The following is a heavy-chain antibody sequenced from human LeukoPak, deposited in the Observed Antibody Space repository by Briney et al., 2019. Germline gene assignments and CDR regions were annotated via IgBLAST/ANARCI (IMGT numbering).Heavy chain of an antibody. Sequence: GGSLRLSCEASGFTFSSYAMHWVRQAPGKGLEWVAVISYDGSNKYYADSVKGRFTISRDNSKNTLYLQMNSLRAEDTAVYYCARGATTVTAFYWGQGTLVTVSS. J-gene: IGHJ4*02. CDR3: ARGATTVTAFY. CDR1: GFTFSSYA. CDR2: ISYDGSNK. D-gene: IGHD4-17*01. V-gene: IGHV3-30*04.